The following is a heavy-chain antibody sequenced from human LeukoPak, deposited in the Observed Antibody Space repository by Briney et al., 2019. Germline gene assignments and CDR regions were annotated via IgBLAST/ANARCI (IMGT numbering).Heavy chain of an antibody. V-gene: IGHV4-34*01. J-gene: IGHJ4*02. CDR3: ASTGIAVAGRVDY. CDR2: INHSGST. D-gene: IGHD6-19*01. CDR1: GGSFSGYY. Sequence: MSSETLSLTCAVYGGSFSGYYWSWIRQPPGKGLEWIGEINHSGSTNYNPSLKSRVTISVDMSKNQFSLKLSSVTAADTAVYYCASTGIAVAGRVDYWGQGTLVTVSS.